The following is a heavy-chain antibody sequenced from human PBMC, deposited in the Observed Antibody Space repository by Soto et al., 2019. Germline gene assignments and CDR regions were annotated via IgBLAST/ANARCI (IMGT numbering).Heavy chain of an antibody. V-gene: IGHV4-30-2*01. CDR3: TRALIYSGSFAFDY. D-gene: IGHD1-26*01. CDR2: IYHSGST. Sequence: SETLSLTCAVSGGSISSGGYSWSWIRQPPGKGLEWIGYIYHSGSTYYNPSLKSRVTISVDRSKNQFSLKLSSVIAADTAVYYCTRALIYSGSFAFDYWGQGTLVTVSS. J-gene: IGHJ4*02. CDR1: GGSISSGGYS.